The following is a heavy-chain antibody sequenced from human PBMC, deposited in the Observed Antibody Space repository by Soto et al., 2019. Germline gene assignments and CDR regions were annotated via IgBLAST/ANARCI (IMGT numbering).Heavy chain of an antibody. CDR2: ISYDGSNQ. CDR3: AKDQASGQGSFDS. Sequence: WGSLRLSCAASGFTFNIYGIPCVRQAPDKGLEWVALISYDGSNQCYADSVKGRFTISRDNSKNTLFLQMNSLRADDTAVYYCAKDQASGQGSFDSWGQGTLVTVSS. J-gene: IGHJ4*02. CDR1: GFTFNIYG. V-gene: IGHV3-30*18.